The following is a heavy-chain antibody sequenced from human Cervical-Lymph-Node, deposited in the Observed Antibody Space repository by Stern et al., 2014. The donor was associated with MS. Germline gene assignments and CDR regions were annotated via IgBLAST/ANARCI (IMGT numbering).Heavy chain of an antibody. D-gene: IGHD4-17*01. CDR2: IKHDGSEE. Sequence: VQLVQSGGGLVQPGGSLRLSCAASGLTFTTYWMSWVRQAPGKGLEWVANIKHDGSEEYYVDSVKGRFTISRDDAKTSLYLQMDSLRAEDTAVYYCARNAYGDLSYWYFDLWGRGTLVTVSS. J-gene: IGHJ2*01. CDR3: ARNAYGDLSYWYFDL. CDR1: GLTFTTYW. V-gene: IGHV3-7*01.